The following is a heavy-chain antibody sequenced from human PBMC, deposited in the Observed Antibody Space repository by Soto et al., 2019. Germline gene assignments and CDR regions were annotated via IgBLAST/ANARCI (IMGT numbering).Heavy chain of an antibody. D-gene: IGHD2-2*01. V-gene: IGHV4-34*01. CDR3: ARGRDIVVVPAAPHWYFDL. J-gene: IGHJ2*01. CDR2: INHSGST. CDR1: GGSFSGYY. Sequence: QVQLQQWGAGLLKPSETLSLTCAVYGGSFSGYYWSWIRQPPGKGLEWIGEINHSGSTNYNPSLKSRVTRSVDTAKNQFSLKLSSVTAADTAVYYCARGRDIVVVPAAPHWYFDLWGRGTLVTVSS.